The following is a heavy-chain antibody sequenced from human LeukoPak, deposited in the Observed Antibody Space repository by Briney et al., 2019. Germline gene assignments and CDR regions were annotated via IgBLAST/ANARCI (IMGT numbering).Heavy chain of an antibody. Sequence: PGGSLRLSREISGFRFSSWWMSWVRQAPGKGLEWVANIKQDGNEKYYVDSVKGRLTISRDNDKNSLYLQMNSPRAGDTAVYYCVREDRSCYYYWGQGTLVTVSS. V-gene: IGHV3-7*03. CDR3: VREDRSCYYY. D-gene: IGHD2-15*01. CDR2: IKQDGNEK. J-gene: IGHJ4*02. CDR1: GFRFSSWW.